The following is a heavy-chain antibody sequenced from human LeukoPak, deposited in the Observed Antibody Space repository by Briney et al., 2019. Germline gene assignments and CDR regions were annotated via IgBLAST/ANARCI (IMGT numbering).Heavy chain of an antibody. CDR2: IIPIFGTP. D-gene: IGHD3-3*01. Sequence: SVKVSCKACGRTLSSYAISWVRQAPGQGLEWMGGIIPIFGTPNYTQKFQGRVTITADEHTSTAYMELSSLRSEDTAVYYCARIITIFGVVITHRYNWFDPWGQGTLVTVS. CDR1: GRTLSSYA. V-gene: IGHV1-69*13. J-gene: IGHJ5*02. CDR3: ARIITIFGVVITHRYNWFDP.